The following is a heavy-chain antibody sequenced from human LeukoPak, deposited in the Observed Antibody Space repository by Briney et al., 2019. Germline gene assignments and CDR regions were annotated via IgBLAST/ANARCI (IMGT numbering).Heavy chain of an antibody. CDR1: GYTFTSNY. V-gene: IGHV1-46*03. D-gene: IGHD3-16*01. CDR2: INPSGGST. J-gene: IGHJ4*02. Sequence: ASVKVSCKAFGYTFTSNYMHWVRQAPGQGLEWMGIINPSGGSTSYAQKFQGRVTMTRDMSTSTVYMELSSLRSEDTAVYYCAISGGEGFFDYWGQGTLVTVSS. CDR3: AISGGEGFFDY.